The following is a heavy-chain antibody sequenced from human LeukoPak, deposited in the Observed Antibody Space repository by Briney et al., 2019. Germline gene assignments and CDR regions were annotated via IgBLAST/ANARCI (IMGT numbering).Heavy chain of an antibody. J-gene: IGHJ3*01. CDR3: ARRMGSKLTKYDAFDL. D-gene: IGHD1-1*01. CDR2: INPNSVGT. V-gene: IGHV1-2*02. Sequence: ASVKVSCKASEYTFMDYYIQWVRQAPGQGLEWMGWINPNSVGTTPSQKFQDRVTLTTDTAVSTAYMELTWLTSDDTAVYYCARRMGSKLTKYDAFDLWGQRTLVTVS. CDR1: EYTFMDYY.